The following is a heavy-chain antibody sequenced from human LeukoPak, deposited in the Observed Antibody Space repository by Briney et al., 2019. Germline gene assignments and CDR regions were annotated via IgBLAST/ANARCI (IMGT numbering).Heavy chain of an antibody. J-gene: IGHJ4*02. V-gene: IGHV3-74*01. D-gene: IGHD3-22*01. CDR2: INSDGSST. CDR3: ARYFYDSSGYSFDY. CDR1: GFTFSSNW. Sequence: PGRSLRLSCAASGFTFSSNWMHWVRQAPGKGLVWVSRINSDGSSTSYADSVKGRFTISRDNAKNTLYLQMNSLRAEDTAVYYCARYFYDSSGYSFDYWGQGTLVTVSS.